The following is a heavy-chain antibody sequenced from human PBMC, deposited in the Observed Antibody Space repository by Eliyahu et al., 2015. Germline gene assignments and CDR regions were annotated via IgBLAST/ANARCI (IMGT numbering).Heavy chain of an antibody. J-gene: IGHJ4*02. CDR1: GGSISSSSYY. D-gene: IGHD3-3*01. CDR2: IYYSGRP. Sequence: QLQLQESGPGLVKPSETLSLTCTVSGGSISSSSYYWGWIRQPPGKGLEWIGSIYYSGRPLHQPSPQSRVTISVDTSKNQFSLKLSSVTAADTAVYYCASSVDDFWSGYEHYWGQGTLVTVSS. CDR3: ASSVDDFWSGYEHY. V-gene: IGHV4-39*01.